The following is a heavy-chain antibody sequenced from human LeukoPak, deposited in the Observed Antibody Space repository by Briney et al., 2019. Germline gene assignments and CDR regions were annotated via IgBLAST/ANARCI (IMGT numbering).Heavy chain of an antibody. J-gene: IGHJ5*02. CDR3: ARVLTAPHDGA. CDR2: ISSFGSTI. Sequence: GGSLRLSCAASGFSFSDYYMSWIRQAPGKGLEWVSYISSFGSTIYYADSVKGRFTISRDNAKNSLYLQMNSLRAEDTAVYYCARVLTAPHDGAWGQGTLVTVSS. D-gene: IGHD1-1*01. V-gene: IGHV3-11*01. CDR1: GFSFSDYY.